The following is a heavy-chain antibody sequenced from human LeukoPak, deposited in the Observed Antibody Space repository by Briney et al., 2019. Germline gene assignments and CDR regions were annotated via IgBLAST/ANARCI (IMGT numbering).Heavy chain of an antibody. Sequence: PGGSLRLSCAASGFTFSSYSMNWVRQAPGKGLEWVSYISSSSSTIYYADSVKGRFTISRDNAKNSLYLQMNSLRAEDTAVYYCARDRRLWWGFDLPAANPQGFDYWGQGTLVTVSS. V-gene: IGHV3-48*01. CDR1: GFTFSSYS. CDR3: ARDRRLWWGFDLPAANPQGFDY. CDR2: ISSSSSTI. D-gene: IGHD2-21*01. J-gene: IGHJ4*02.